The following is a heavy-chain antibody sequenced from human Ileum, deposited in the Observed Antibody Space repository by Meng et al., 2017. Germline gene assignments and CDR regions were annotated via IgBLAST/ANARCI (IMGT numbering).Heavy chain of an antibody. J-gene: IGHJ4*02. CDR1: GGSFLANY. Sequence: QVQLQQWGAGLFKPSETLSLTCVVYGGSFLANYWTWIRQPPGKGLEWIGEINHNGNTNYKPSLKSRVTISVDTSKKQFSLRLTSVTAADTAVYYCASARYDNWGQGTLVTVSS. V-gene: IGHV4-34*01. CDR2: INHNGNT. CDR3: ASARYDN.